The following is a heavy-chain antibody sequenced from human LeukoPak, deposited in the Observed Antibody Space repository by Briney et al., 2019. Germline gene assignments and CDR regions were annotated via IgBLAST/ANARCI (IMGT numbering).Heavy chain of an antibody. Sequence: PSETLSLTCTVSGGSISSSSYYWGWIRQPPGKGLEWIGSIYYSGSTYYNPSLKSRVTISVDTSKNQFSLKLSSVTAADTAVYYCARHEGLGELFDYWGQGTLVTVSS. CDR3: ARHEGLGELFDY. CDR1: GGSISSSSYY. D-gene: IGHD3-10*01. CDR2: IYYSGST. J-gene: IGHJ4*02. V-gene: IGHV4-39*01.